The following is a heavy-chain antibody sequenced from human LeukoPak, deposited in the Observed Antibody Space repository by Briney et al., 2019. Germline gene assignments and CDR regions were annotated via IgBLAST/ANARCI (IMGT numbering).Heavy chain of an antibody. J-gene: IGHJ4*02. Sequence: ASVKVSCKASGYTFTSYDINWVRQATGQGLEWMGWMNPNSGNTGYAQKFQGRVTMTRNTSISTAYTELSSLRSEDTAVYYCARGVSVDTAMAYDYWAREPWSPSPQ. D-gene: IGHD5-18*01. V-gene: IGHV1-8*01. CDR2: MNPNSGNT. CDR3: ARGVSVDTAMAYDY. CDR1: GYTFTSYD.